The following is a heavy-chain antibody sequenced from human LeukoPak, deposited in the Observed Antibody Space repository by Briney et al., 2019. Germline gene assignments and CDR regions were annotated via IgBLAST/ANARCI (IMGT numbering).Heavy chain of an antibody. V-gene: IGHV3-21*01. D-gene: IGHD2-2*01. Sequence: GGSLRLSCAASGFTFSSYSMNWVRQAPGKGLEWVSSLSTSSSYIYYADSLKGRFTISRDNAKNSLYLQMNSLRAEDTAVYYCARAPLHLAMYHYFDYWGQGTLVTVSS. J-gene: IGHJ4*02. CDR3: ARAPLHLAMYHYFDY. CDR2: LSTSSSYI. CDR1: GFTFSSYS.